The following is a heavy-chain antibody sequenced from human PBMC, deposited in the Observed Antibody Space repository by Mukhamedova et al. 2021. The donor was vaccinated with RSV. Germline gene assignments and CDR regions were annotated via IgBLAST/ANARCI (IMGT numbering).Heavy chain of an antibody. D-gene: IGHD3-10*01. CDR1: GDSISTGYFY. CDR2: IYYEGTT. CDR3: GRVAGGYIDY. Sequence: VSGDSISTGYFYYSWVRQPPGKGLEWMGYIYYEGTTTYNASLKSRVRLSVDTSKNRFSLSLRSVTAADTAVYYCGRVAGGYIDYLG. J-gene: IGHJ4*01. V-gene: IGHV4-30-4*01.